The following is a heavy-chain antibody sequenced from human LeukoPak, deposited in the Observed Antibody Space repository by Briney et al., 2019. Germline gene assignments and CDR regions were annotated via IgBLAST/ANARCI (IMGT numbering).Heavy chain of an antibody. CDR2: IYYSGST. V-gene: IGHV4-39*07. D-gene: IGHD3-10*01. J-gene: IGHJ2*01. CDR1: GVSMSSSPYY. Sequence: SETLSLTCTVSGVSMSSSPYYWGWIRQPPGKGLGWIGGIYYSGSTYSNPSLKSRVTISVETSKNQFSLWLNAVSAADTAVYFCARESYGPGGDLWGRGTLVTVSS. CDR3: ARESYGPGGDL.